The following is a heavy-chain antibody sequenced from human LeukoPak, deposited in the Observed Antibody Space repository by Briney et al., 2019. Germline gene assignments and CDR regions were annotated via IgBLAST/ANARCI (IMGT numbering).Heavy chain of an antibody. CDR2: IIPILGIA. D-gene: IGHD3-10*01. Sequence: SVKVSCKASGGTFSSYAISWVRQAPGQGLEWMGRIIPILGIANYAQKFQGRVTITADKSTSTAYMELSSLRSEDTAVYYCARAPDYYGSGSYLFDYWGQGTLVTVSS. CDR1: GGTFSSYA. CDR3: ARAPDYYGSGSYLFDY. J-gene: IGHJ4*02. V-gene: IGHV1-69*04.